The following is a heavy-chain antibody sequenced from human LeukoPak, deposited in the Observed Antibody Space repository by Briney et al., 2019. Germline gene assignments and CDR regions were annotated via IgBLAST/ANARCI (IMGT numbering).Heavy chain of an antibody. J-gene: IGHJ4*02. CDR2: INPSTLGT. V-gene: IGHV1-2*02. D-gene: IGHD6-19*01. Sequence: ASVKVSCKASGYTFTDYYIHWVRQAPGHGLEWMGWINPSTLGTMFAQKFQGRVTMTRDTSISTAYMELSSLRSDDTAVYYCARGVLLIVAGTAPNSYWGQGTLVTVSS. CDR3: ARGVLLIVAGTAPNSY. CDR1: GYTFTDYY.